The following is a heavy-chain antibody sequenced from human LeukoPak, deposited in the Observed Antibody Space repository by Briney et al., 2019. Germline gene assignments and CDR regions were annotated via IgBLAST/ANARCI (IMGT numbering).Heavy chain of an antibody. CDR2: IYPGDSDT. V-gene: IGHV5-51*02. D-gene: IGHD3-22*01. CDR3: ARSDYYDRSSYPDY. J-gene: IGHJ4*02. Sequence: GESLKTSVRPFESSFTSFSSGWVRQLPGRGLGGADIIYPGDSDTRYSPSFQGQVTISADKSIRTAYVQWRSVKVSDTAMYFCARSDYYDRSSYPDYWGQGTLVIVTS. CDR1: ESSFTSFS.